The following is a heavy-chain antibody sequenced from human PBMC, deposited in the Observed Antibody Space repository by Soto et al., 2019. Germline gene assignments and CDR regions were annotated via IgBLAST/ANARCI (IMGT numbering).Heavy chain of an antibody. V-gene: IGHV5-51*01. D-gene: IGHD3-22*01. CDR2: IYPGDSDT. CDR1: GYSFTSYW. Sequence: GESLKISCKGSGYSFTSYWIGWVRQMPGKGLEWMGIIYPGDSDTRYSPSFQGQVTISADKSISTAYLQWSSLKASDTAMYYCASTGHYDSSAYPSDAFDIWGQGTMVTV. CDR3: ASTGHYDSSAYPSDAFDI. J-gene: IGHJ3*02.